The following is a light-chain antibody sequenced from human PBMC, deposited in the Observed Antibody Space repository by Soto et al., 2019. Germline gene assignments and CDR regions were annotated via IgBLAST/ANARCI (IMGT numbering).Light chain of an antibody. CDR2: DAS. J-gene: IGKJ5*01. CDR3: QQRTNWPTST. CDR1: QNVRSY. V-gene: IGKV3-11*01. Sequence: EIVLTQSPATLSLSPGERATLSCRASQNVRSYLAWYQQKPGQAPRLLIHDASSRATGIPDRFSGSGSGTDFTLPISSLEPEDSAVYYCQQRTNWPTSTFCQGTRLEIK.